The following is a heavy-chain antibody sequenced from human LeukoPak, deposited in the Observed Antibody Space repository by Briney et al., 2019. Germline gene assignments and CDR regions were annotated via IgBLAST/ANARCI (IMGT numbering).Heavy chain of an antibody. V-gene: IGHV4-39*07. D-gene: IGHD4-11*01. CDR1: GGSISSSSYY. CDR3: ARHSNYGWFDP. J-gene: IGHJ5*02. Sequence: SETLSLTCTVSGGSISSSSYYWGWIRQPPGKGLEWIGSIYYSGSTYYNPSLKSRVTISVDTSKNQFSLKLSSVTAADTAVYYCARHSNYGWFDPWGQGTLVTVSS. CDR2: IYYSGST.